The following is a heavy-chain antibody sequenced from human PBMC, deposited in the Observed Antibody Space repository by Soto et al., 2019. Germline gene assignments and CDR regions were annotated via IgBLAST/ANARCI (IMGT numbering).Heavy chain of an antibody. Sequence: QVHLVQSGAEVKKPGASVKVSCKASGYSFNNYGIIWVRQAPGQGLEWMGWIAAYNGNTNYAQKFQGRVNMTTDTSTSTAYMELRSLRSDDTAVYYCARDDHDFYYYLNMDVWGQGTTVTVSS. J-gene: IGHJ6*02. CDR1: GYSFNNYG. CDR3: ARDDHDFYYYLNMDV. D-gene: IGHD3-22*01. V-gene: IGHV1-18*01. CDR2: IAAYNGNT.